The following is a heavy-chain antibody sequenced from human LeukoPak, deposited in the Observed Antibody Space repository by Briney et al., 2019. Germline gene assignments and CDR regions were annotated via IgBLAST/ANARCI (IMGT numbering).Heavy chain of an antibody. J-gene: IGHJ6*03. CDR2: INHSGST. D-gene: IGHD2-21*01. CDR3: AREGGAPYYYYMDV. CDR1: GGSFSGYY. V-gene: IGHV4-34*01. Sequence: SETLSLTCAVYGGSFSGYYWSWIRQPPGKGLEWIGEINHSGSTNYNPSLKSRVTISVDTSKNQFSLKLSSVTPEDTAVYYCAREGGAPYYYYMDVWGKGTTVTVSS.